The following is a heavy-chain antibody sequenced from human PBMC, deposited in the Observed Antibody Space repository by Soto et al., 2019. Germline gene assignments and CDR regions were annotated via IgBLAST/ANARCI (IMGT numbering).Heavy chain of an antibody. CDR1: GFTFSSSA. Sequence: EVQLLESGGGLVPPGGSLRLSCAASGFTFSSSAMSWVRQAPGKGLEWVSALSGSGGSTYYADSVKGRFTISRGNSKNPGDLQKNSLRAEDTAVKYWAKDPRHGYHVRPFDYWGQGTLVTVSS. V-gene: IGHV3-23*01. CDR3: AKDPRHGYHVRPFDY. D-gene: IGHD5-18*01. J-gene: IGHJ4*02. CDR2: LSGSGGST.